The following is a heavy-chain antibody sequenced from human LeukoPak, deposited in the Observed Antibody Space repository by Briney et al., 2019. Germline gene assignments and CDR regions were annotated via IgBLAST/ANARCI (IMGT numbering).Heavy chain of an antibody. V-gene: IGHV1-2*02. CDR2: MHAGNGNT. D-gene: IGHD2-21*02. J-gene: IGHJ4*02. CDR1: GYRFISNY. CDR3: AREGSYCVGGDCYSFDF. Sequence: ASVKFSCKASGYRFISNYIQWVRQAPGLGPEWMGWMHAGNGNTRYAEKFQGRVIMTRDTSINTAYMDLSSLRSDDTAVYYCAREGSYCVGGDCYSFDFWGQGTLVTVSS.